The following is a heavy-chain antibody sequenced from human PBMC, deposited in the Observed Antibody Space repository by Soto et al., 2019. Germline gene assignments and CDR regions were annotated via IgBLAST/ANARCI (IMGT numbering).Heavy chain of an antibody. D-gene: IGHD6-6*01. Sequence: QVQLQESGPGLVKPSQTLSLTCTVSGGSISSGGYYWSWIRQHPGKGLEWIGYIYYSGSTYYNPSLKSRVTISVDTSKNQFSLKLSSVTAADTAVYYCARGAASIAARGWFDPWGQGTLVTVSS. V-gene: IGHV4-31*03. CDR1: GGSISSGGYY. CDR2: IYYSGST. CDR3: ARGAASIAARGWFDP. J-gene: IGHJ5*02.